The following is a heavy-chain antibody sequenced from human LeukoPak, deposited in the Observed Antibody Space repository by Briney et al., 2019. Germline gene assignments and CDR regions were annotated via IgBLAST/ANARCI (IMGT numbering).Heavy chain of an antibody. D-gene: IGHD3-22*01. CDR2: INHSGST. Sequence: PSETLSLTCAVYGGSFSGYYWSWIRQPPGKGLEWIGEINHSGSTNYNPSLKSRVTISVDTSKNQFSLKLSSVTAADTAVYYCARAPRITMIVVVSAYYYGMDVWGQGTTVTVSS. J-gene: IGHJ6*02. V-gene: IGHV4-34*01. CDR1: GGSFSGYY. CDR3: ARAPRITMIVVVSAYYYGMDV.